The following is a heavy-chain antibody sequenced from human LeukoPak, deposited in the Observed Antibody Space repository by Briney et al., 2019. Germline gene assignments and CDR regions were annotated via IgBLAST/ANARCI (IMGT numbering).Heavy chain of an antibody. V-gene: IGHV4-31*03. CDR1: GGSISSGVYY. Sequence: PSETLSLTCTVSGGSISSGVYYWSWIRQHPGKGLEWIGYIYYSGSTYYNPSLKSRVTISVDTSKNQFSLKLSSVTAADTAVYYCARGELPFMDVWGKGTTVTVSS. CDR3: ARGELPFMDV. J-gene: IGHJ6*03. D-gene: IGHD1-7*01. CDR2: IYYSGST.